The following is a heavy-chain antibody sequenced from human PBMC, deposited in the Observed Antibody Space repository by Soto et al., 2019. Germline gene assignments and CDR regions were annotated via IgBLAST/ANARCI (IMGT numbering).Heavy chain of an antibody. CDR3: ARDRELYTSSWPNWVAP. D-gene: IGHD6-13*01. J-gene: IGHJ5*02. CDR2: IYYNGRT. CDR1: GGSISSYY. Sequence: QVQLQESGPGLVRPSETLSLTCTVSGGSISSYYWSWILRPPAKRRQWSCYIYYNGRTNYKPSLKSRITISVDSDKYQVFLRLNTVNAADTAVYYCARDRELYTSSWPNWVAPLCPGTLVTVSS. V-gene: IGHV4-59*01.